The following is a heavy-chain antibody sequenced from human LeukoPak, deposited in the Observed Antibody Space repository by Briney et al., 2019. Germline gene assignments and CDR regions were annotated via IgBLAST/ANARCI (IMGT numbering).Heavy chain of an antibody. J-gene: IGHJ4*02. Sequence: PSETLSLTCTVSGGSISSYYWSWIRQPPGKGLEWIGYIYYSGSTNYNPSLKSRVTISVDTSKNQFSLKLSSVTAADTAVYYCARGRRIHYYDSVAGTYYFDYWGQGTLVTVSS. V-gene: IGHV4-59*01. CDR1: GGSISSYY. CDR3: ARGRRIHYYDSVAGTYYFDY. CDR2: IYYSGST. D-gene: IGHD3-22*01.